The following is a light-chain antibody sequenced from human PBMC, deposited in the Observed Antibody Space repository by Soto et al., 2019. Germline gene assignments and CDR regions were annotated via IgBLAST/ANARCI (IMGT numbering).Light chain of an antibody. Sequence: MTQSPSNLSAYVGDRVIISCRASQNIYSWLAWYQQKPGIAPKLLIYAASTLQSGVPSRFSGSGSGTDFTLNISSLQPEDVATYYCQKYNSAVDTFGGGTKV. CDR2: AAS. V-gene: IGKV1-27*01. CDR1: QNIYSW. J-gene: IGKJ4*01. CDR3: QKYNSAVDT.